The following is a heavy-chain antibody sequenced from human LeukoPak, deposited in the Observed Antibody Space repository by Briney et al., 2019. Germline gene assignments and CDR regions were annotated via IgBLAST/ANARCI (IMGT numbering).Heavy chain of an antibody. Sequence: PSETLSLTCTLSGGSISNYYWSWIRQPPGKGLEWIGYIYYSGSTNYNPPLKSRVTISLDTSKNQFSLKLKSVTDADTAVYYCARDYLTYRFGYGMDAWGQGTTVTVSS. D-gene: IGHD5-18*01. V-gene: IGHV4-59*01. J-gene: IGHJ6*02. CDR3: ARDYLTYRFGYGMDA. CDR2: IYYSGST. CDR1: GGSISNYY.